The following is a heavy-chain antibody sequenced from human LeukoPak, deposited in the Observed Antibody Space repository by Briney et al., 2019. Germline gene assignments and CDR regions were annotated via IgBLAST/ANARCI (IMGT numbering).Heavy chain of an antibody. CDR1: GFTFSRYA. V-gene: IGHV3-23*01. Sequence: RTGGSLRLSCAAAGFTFSRYAMSWVRQAPGKGLEWVSAISGGGGSTYYADSVKGRFTISRDNSKNTLYLQMNSLRAEDTAVYYCANSVAGTTPFDYWGQGTLVTVSS. D-gene: IGHD1-1*01. CDR2: ISGGGGST. CDR3: ANSVAGTTPFDY. J-gene: IGHJ4*02.